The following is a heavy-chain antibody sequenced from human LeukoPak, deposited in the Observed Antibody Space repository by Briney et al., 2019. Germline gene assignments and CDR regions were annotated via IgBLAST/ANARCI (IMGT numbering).Heavy chain of an antibody. CDR1: GFIFSHHG. Sequence: GGSLRLSCATSGFIFSHHGMNWVRQAPGKGLEWVSGIRADAVTTYYADSVKGRFTISRDNSKNTLYLQMNSLRAEDTAVYYCARGGRDGYNYFYYYYMDVWGKGTTVTISS. D-gene: IGHD5-24*01. J-gene: IGHJ6*03. CDR3: ARGGRDGYNYFYYYYMDV. V-gene: IGHV3-23*01. CDR2: IRADAVTT.